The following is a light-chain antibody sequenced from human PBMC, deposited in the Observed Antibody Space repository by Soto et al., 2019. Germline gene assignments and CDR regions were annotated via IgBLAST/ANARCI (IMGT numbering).Light chain of an antibody. CDR3: CSYAGSYTFF. V-gene: IGLV2-11*01. J-gene: IGLJ1*01. CDR2: DVS. CDR1: SSDVGGFNY. Sequence: QSVLTQPPSVSGAPGQSVTISCTGTSSDVGGFNYFSWYQQHPGKAPKPLIYDVSKRPPGVPERFSCPQSGNTASPTISGLQAEDEADFYCCSYAGSYTFFFGPGTKVTVL.